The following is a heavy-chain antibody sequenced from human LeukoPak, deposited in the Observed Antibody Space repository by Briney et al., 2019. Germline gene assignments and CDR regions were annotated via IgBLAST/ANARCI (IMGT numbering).Heavy chain of an antibody. CDR1: GNYW. V-gene: IGHV3-74*01. J-gene: IGHJ4*02. Sequence: GVSLRPSCAASGNYWMHWVRQVPGKGLVWVSHINSDGSWTSYADSVKGRFTISKDNAKNTVYLQMNSLRAEDTAVYYCVSFYETYWGRGTLVTVS. D-gene: IGHD2/OR15-2a*01. CDR2: INSDGSWT. CDR3: VSFYETY.